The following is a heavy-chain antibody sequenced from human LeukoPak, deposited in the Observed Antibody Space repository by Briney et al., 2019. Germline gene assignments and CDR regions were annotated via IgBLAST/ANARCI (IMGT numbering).Heavy chain of an antibody. CDR2: IYYTGST. V-gene: IGHV4-31*03. CDR1: GGSISSGGYY. Sequence: PSETLSLTCTVSGGSISSGGYYWSWIRQHPGRGLEWIGYIYYTGSTSYSPSLKSRVTISVDTSKNQFSLKLSSVTAADTAVYYCARGLRYFNWLDPWGQGTLVTVSS. CDR3: ARGLRYFNWLDP. D-gene: IGHD4-17*01. J-gene: IGHJ5*02.